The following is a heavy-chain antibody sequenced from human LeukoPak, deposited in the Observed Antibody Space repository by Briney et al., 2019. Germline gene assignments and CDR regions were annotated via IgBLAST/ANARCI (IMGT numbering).Heavy chain of an antibody. V-gene: IGHV4-34*01. CDR3: ARGRLPDIVVVPAAIALYYFDY. J-gene: IGHJ4*02. Sequence: SETLSLTCAVYGGSFSGYYWSWIRQPPGKGLEWIGEINHSGSTNYDPSLKSRVTISVDTSKNQFSLKLSSVTAADTAVYYCARGRLPDIVVVPAAIALYYFDYWGQGTLVTVSS. CDR1: GGSFSGYY. CDR2: INHSGST. D-gene: IGHD2-2*01.